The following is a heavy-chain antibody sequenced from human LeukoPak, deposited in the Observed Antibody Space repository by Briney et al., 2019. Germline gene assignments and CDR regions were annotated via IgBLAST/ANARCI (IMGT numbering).Heavy chain of an antibody. CDR3: TTLTYDSSGYHNPPLAY. CDR2: IKSKTDGGTT. D-gene: IGHD3-22*01. Sequence: GGSLRLSCAASGFTFSNAWMSWVRQAPGKGLEWVGRIKSKTDGGTTDYAAPVKGRFTISRDDSKNTLYLRMNSLKTEDTAVYYCTTLTYDSSGYHNPPLAYWGQGTLVTVSS. J-gene: IGHJ4*02. CDR1: GFTFSNAW. V-gene: IGHV3-15*01.